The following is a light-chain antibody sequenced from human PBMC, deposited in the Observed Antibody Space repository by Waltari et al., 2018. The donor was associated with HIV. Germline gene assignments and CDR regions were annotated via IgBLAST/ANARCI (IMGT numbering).Light chain of an antibody. CDR3: QQYDNLPLT. V-gene: IGKV1-33*01. J-gene: IGKJ4*01. Sequence: DIQMTQSPSSLSASVGDRVTITCQASQDISNHLNWYQQKPGKAPKLLIYDASNLETGVPSRFSGSGSGTDFTFTINSLQPEDIATYYCQQYDNLPLTFGGGTKVEIK. CDR2: DAS. CDR1: QDISNH.